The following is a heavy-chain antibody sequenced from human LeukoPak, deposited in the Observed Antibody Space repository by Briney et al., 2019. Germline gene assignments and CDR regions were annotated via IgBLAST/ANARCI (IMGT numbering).Heavy chain of an antibody. CDR1: GFTFTDYY. V-gene: IGHV3-11*01. J-gene: IGHJ4*02. Sequence: GGSLRLSCPASGFTFTDYYMSWIRQAPGKGLEWVSYIRSSGSTIYYADSVKGRFTISRDHANNPLYLQMSSLRAENTAVYYCARDGSGWYYFDYWGQGTLVTVSS. CDR3: ARDGSGWYYFDY. CDR2: IRSSGSTI. D-gene: IGHD6-19*01.